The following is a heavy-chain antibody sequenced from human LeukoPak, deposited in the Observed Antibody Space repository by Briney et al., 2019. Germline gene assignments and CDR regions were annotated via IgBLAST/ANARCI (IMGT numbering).Heavy chain of an antibody. V-gene: IGHV4-39*01. J-gene: IGHJ3*02. D-gene: IGHD2-2*02. CDR3: ASGVGYCSSTSCYTNAFDI. Sequence: KPSETLSLTCTVSGGSISSSSYYWGWIRQPPGKGLEWIGSIYYSGSTYYNPSPKSRVTISVDTSKNQFSLKLSSVTAADTAVYYCASGVGYCSSTSCYTNAFDIWGQGTMVTVSS. CDR2: IYYSGST. CDR1: GGSISSSSYY.